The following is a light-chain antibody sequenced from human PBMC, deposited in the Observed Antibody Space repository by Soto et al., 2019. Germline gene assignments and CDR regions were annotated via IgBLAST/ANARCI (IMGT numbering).Light chain of an antibody. CDR1: SSNIGNNY. V-gene: IGLV1-51*01. Sequence: QSVLTQPPSVSAAPGQKVTISCSGSSSNIGNNYVSWYQQLPGTAPKLLIYDNNKRPSGIPDRFSGSKSGTSATLGITGLQTGDEADYYCGTWDSSLRGLFGGGTKLTVL. J-gene: IGLJ2*01. CDR2: DNN. CDR3: GTWDSSLRGL.